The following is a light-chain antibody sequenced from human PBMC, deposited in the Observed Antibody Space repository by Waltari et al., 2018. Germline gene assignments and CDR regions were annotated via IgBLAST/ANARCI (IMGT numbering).Light chain of an antibody. J-gene: IGKJ4*01. CDR3: QQYYTTPLT. CDR1: QSLLYSSNNKNS. V-gene: IGKV4-1*01. CDR2: WAA. Sequence: DIVMTQSPDSLAVSLGERATINCKSSQSLLYSSNNKNSLTWYQQKPGQPPKLLLYWAATRGSGVPDRFSGSGSGTDFTLTISSLQAEDVAVYYCQQYYTTPLTFGGGTKVEIK.